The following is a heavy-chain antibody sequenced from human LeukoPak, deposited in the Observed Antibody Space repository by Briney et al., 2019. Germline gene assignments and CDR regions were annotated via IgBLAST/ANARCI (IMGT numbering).Heavy chain of an antibody. V-gene: IGHV4-34*01. D-gene: IGHD1-26*01. CDR2: INHSGSI. CDR3: ARARSGKWGFDY. Sequence: SETLSLTCAVYGGSFSGYYWSWIRQPPGRGLEWIGEINHSGSINYNPSLKSRVTISVDASKNQFSLKLSSVTAADTAVYYCARARSGKWGFDYWGQGTLVTVSS. J-gene: IGHJ4*02. CDR1: GGSFSGYY.